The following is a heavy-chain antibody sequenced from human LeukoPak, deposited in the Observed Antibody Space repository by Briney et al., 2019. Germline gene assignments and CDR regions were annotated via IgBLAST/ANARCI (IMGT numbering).Heavy chain of an antibody. Sequence: GGSLRLSCAASGFTFSSYAMSWVRQAPGKGLEWVSAISGSGGSTYYADSVKGRFTISRDNSKNTLYPQMNSLRAEDTAVYYCAKDSLGGSGSPSFDYWGQGTLVTVSS. CDR2: ISGSGGST. CDR3: AKDSLGGSGSPSFDY. CDR1: GFTFSSYA. D-gene: IGHD3-10*01. J-gene: IGHJ4*02. V-gene: IGHV3-23*01.